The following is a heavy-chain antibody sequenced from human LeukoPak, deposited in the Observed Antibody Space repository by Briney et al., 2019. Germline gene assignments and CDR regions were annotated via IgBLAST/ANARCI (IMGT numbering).Heavy chain of an antibody. CDR1: GYSISSTNW. V-gene: IGHV4-28*01. Sequence: SDTLSLTCAVSGYSISSTNWWGWIRQPPGQGLGWIGYIYYSGTTHYHPSLKSRVTMSVDAPKNQFSLTLSSVTAVDTAIYYCAKSVDGGNSPFDYWGQGTLVTVSS. CDR2: IYYSGTT. CDR3: AKSVDGGNSPFDY. D-gene: IGHD4-23*01. J-gene: IGHJ4*02.